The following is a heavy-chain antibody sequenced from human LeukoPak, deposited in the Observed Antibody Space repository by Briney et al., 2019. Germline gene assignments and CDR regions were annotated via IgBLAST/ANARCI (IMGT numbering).Heavy chain of an antibody. Sequence: GGSLRLSCAASGFTFSSYEMKWVRQAPGRGREGGSYMTSSGTNIYYADSVQGRFTIYRDNANNSLYLQMNSLRAEDTAVYYCARGDYFDRRFHFWGQGTLVTVSS. J-gene: IGHJ4*02. CDR2: MTSSGTNI. CDR3: ARGDYFDRRFHF. D-gene: IGHD3-22*01. CDR1: GFTFSSYE. V-gene: IGHV3-48*03.